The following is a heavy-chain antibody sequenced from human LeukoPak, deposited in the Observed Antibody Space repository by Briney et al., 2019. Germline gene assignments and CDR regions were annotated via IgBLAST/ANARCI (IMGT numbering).Heavy chain of an antibody. D-gene: IGHD3-9*01. CDR2: IYSGGST. CDR1: GFTVSSNY. V-gene: IGHV3-66*01. J-gene: IGHJ5*02. CDR3: ASPYYDILTEGGP. Sequence: PGGSLRLSCAASGFTVSSNYMSWVRQAPGKGLEWVSVIYSGGSTYYADSVKGRFTISRDNSKNTLYLQMNSLRAEDTAVYYCASPYYDILTEGGPWGQGTLVTVSS.